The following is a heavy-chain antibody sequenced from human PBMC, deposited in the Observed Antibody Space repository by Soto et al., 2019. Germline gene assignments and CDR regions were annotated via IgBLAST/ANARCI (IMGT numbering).Heavy chain of an antibody. D-gene: IGHD3-10*01. CDR2: INAGNGNT. Sequence: ASVKVSCKASGYTFTSYAMHWVRQAPGQRLEWMGWINAGNGNTKYSQKFQGRVTITSDTSASTAYMELSSLRSEDTAVYYCAREGIQWFGELSYWFDPWGQGTLVTVSS. CDR1: GYTFTSYA. V-gene: IGHV1-3*01. J-gene: IGHJ5*02. CDR3: AREGIQWFGELSYWFDP.